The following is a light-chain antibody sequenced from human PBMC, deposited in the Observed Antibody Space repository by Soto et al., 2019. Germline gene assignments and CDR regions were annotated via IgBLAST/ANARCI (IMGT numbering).Light chain of an antibody. CDR3: KKYNSALTWT. CDR1: QGISNY. V-gene: IGKV1-27*01. J-gene: IGKJ1*01. CDR2: AAS. Sequence: DIQMTQSQTFLSASVGDRVIITCRASQGISNYLAWYQQKPGKVPKLLIYAASTLQSGVPSRFSGSGSGTDFALTISSLQPEDVATYYCKKYNSALTWTFGQGTKVEIK.